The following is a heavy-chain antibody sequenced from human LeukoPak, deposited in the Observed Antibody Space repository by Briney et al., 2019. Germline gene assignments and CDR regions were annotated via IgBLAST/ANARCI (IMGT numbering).Heavy chain of an antibody. J-gene: IGHJ4*02. CDR1: GYTFTDYY. D-gene: IGHD1-26*01. CDR2: VNPNSGDT. CDR3: ARGRRILVGDTNAGDFFDY. Sequence: ASVKVSCKASGYTFTDYYIHWVRQAPGQGLEWMGWVNPNSGDTYYAQKFQGRVTMTRDTSISTVYIELSRLRSDDTAVYYCARGRRILVGDTNAGDFFDYWGQGTLVTVSS. V-gene: IGHV1-2*02.